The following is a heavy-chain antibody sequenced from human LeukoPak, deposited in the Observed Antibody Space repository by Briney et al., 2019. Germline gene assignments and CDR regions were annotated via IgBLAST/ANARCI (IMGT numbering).Heavy chain of an antibody. D-gene: IGHD3-10*01. CDR2: INGGGGNT. J-gene: IGHJ5*02. Sequence: GGSLRLSCAASGFTFSSYAMTWVRQAPGKGLDWVSSINGGGGNTYYANSVKGRFTISRDNSKNTLYLQMNSLRAEDTAVYYCAKDRSGSFPNWFDPWGQGTLVTVSS. CDR1: GFTFSSYA. CDR3: AKDRSGSFPNWFDP. V-gene: IGHV3-23*01.